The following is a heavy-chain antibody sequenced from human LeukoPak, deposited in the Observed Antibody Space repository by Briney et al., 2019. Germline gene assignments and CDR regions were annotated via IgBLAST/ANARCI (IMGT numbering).Heavy chain of an antibody. CDR1: GGSISSYY. D-gene: IGHD1-1*01. J-gene: IGHJ6*02. V-gene: IGHV4-4*07. CDR2: IYTSGST. CDR3: ARGRAGTGYYYYGMDV. Sequence: SETLSLTCTVSGGSISSYYWSWIRQPAGKGLEWIGRIYTSGSTNYNPSLKSRVTMSVDTSKNQFSLKLSSVTAADTAVYYCARGRAGTGYYYYGMDVWGQGTTVTASS.